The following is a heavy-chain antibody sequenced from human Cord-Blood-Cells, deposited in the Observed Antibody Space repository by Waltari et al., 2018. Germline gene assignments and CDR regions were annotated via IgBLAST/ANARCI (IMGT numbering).Heavy chain of an antibody. Sequence: QVQLVQSGAEVKKPGASVKVSCKASGYTFTGYYMHWVRQAPGQGLEWMGWINPNSGGTSYAQKFQGRVTMTRDTSISTAYMELSRLRSDDTAVYYCARVVSVVVPAAIDYWGQGTLVTVSS. CDR2: INPNSGGT. CDR1: GYTFTGYY. V-gene: IGHV1-2*02. D-gene: IGHD2-2*01. J-gene: IGHJ4*02. CDR3: ARVVSVVVPAAIDY.